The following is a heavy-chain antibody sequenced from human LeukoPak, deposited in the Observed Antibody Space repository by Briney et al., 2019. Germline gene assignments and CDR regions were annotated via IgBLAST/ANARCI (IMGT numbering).Heavy chain of an antibody. Sequence: GGSLRLSCAASGFTFSSYWMHWVRQAPGKGLVWVSRINSDGSSTSYADSVKGRFTISRDNAKNTLYLQMNSLRAEDTAVYYCAREPPYGDYPVDYWGQGTLVTVSS. CDR3: AREPPYGDYPVDY. J-gene: IGHJ4*02. CDR2: INSDGSST. D-gene: IGHD4-17*01. CDR1: GFTFSSYW. V-gene: IGHV3-74*01.